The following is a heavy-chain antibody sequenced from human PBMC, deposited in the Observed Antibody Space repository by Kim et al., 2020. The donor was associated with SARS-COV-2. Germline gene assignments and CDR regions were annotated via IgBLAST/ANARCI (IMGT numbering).Heavy chain of an antibody. Sequence: SVKVSCKASGGTFSSYAISWVRQAPGQGLEWMGGIIPIFGTANYAQKFQGRVTITADKSTSTAYMELSSLRSEDTAVYYCARGGRYCSSTSCPDAFDIWGQGTMVTVSS. CDR1: GGTFSSYA. CDR2: IIPIFGTA. CDR3: ARGGRYCSSTSCPDAFDI. J-gene: IGHJ3*02. D-gene: IGHD2-2*01. V-gene: IGHV1-69*06.